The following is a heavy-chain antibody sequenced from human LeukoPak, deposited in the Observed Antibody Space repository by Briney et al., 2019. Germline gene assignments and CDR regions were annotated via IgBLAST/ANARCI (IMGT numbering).Heavy chain of an antibody. CDR3: ARDLSDYYDSSGFPNAFDI. D-gene: IGHD3-22*01. V-gene: IGHV3-21*01. Sequence: GVSLRLSCAASGFTFSSYSMNWVRQAPGKGLEWVSSISSSSSYIYYADSVKGRFTISRDNAKNSLYLQMNSLRAEDTAVYYCARDLSDYYDSSGFPNAFDIWGQGTMVTVSS. J-gene: IGHJ3*02. CDR1: GFTFSSYS. CDR2: ISSSSSYI.